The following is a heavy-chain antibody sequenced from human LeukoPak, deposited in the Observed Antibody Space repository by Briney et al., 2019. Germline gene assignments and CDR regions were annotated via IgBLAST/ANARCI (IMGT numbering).Heavy chain of an antibody. V-gene: IGHV1-2*02. D-gene: IGHD6-13*01. CDR1: GYTFTGYY. CDR3: ARSARIAAAYYYYCGMDV. Sequence: ASVNVSCKASGYTFTGYYMHWVRHAPGQGLEWMGWINPNSGGTNYAQKSQGRVTMTRATSIATAYMELRRLRSDDTAVYYCARSARIAAAYYYYCGMDVGGKETRVTVSS. CDR2: INPNSGGT. J-gene: IGHJ6*04.